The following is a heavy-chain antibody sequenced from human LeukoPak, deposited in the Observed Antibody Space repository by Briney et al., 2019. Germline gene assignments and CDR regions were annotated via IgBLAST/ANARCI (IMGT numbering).Heavy chain of an antibody. CDR2: IYYSGST. Sequence: SETLSLTCAVYGGSFSGYYWGWIRQPPGKGLEWIGSIYYSGSTYYNPSLKSRVTISVDTSKNQFSLKLSSVTAADTAVYYCARVHYGDYVSYYMDVWGKGTTVTVSS. J-gene: IGHJ6*03. D-gene: IGHD4-17*01. V-gene: IGHV4-34*01. CDR3: ARVHYGDYVSYYMDV. CDR1: GGSFSGYY.